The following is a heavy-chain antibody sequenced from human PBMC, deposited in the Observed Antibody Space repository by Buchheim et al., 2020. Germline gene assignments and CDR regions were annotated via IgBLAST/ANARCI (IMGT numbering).Heavy chain of an antibody. CDR3: ARGGGVVTPSRRWFDP. Sequence: QVQLQESGPGLVKPSQTLSLTCTVSGGSISSGDYYWSWIRQPPGKGLEWIGYIYYSGSTYYNPSLKSRVSIPVDTSKNQFSLKLRSATAADTAVYFCARGGGVVTPSRRWFDPWGQGTL. D-gene: IGHD4-23*01. CDR1: GGSISSGDYY. J-gene: IGHJ5*02. V-gene: IGHV4-30-4*01. CDR2: IYYSGST.